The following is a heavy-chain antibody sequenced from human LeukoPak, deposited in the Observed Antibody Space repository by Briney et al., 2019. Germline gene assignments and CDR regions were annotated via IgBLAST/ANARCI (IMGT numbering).Heavy chain of an antibody. CDR2: IYTNGNT. D-gene: IGHD1-26*01. CDR3: ARAFALYSAASGATFDI. V-gene: IGHV4-4*07. Sequence: SETLSLTCTVSGVSVSSYHWSWVRQTAGKGLEWIGRIYTNGNTNNNPSLKSRVTMSLDPSKNQFSMKLSSVTAADTAVYFCARAFALYSAASGATFDIWGQGTVVTVSS. CDR1: GVSVSSYH. J-gene: IGHJ3*02.